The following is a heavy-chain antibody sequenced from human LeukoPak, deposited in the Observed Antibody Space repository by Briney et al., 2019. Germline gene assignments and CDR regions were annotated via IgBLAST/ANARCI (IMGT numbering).Heavy chain of an antibody. Sequence: SETLSLTCAVYGGSFSGYYWSWIRQPPGKGLEWIGEINHSGNTNYIPSLKSRVTISIDTSKNQFSLKLSSVTAADTAVYYCARGGYIVVVPAAGSFDYWGQGTLVTVSS. CDR1: GGSFSGYY. V-gene: IGHV4-34*01. CDR2: INHSGNT. D-gene: IGHD2-2*01. CDR3: ARGGYIVVVPAAGSFDY. J-gene: IGHJ4*02.